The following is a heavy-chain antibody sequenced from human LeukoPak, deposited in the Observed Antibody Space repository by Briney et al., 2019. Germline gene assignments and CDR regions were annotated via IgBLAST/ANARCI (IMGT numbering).Heavy chain of an antibody. CDR3: AKDGDYATAGTFYY. CDR1: GFTFSSYG. Sequence: GGSLRLSCAASGFTFSSYGTHWVRQAPGKGLEWVTFIRYEGSSKYYADSVKGRFTISRDNSKNTLYLQMNSLRAEDTAVYYCAKDGDYATAGTFYYWGQGTLVTVSS. CDR2: IRYEGSSK. V-gene: IGHV3-30*02. J-gene: IGHJ4*02. D-gene: IGHD4-17*01.